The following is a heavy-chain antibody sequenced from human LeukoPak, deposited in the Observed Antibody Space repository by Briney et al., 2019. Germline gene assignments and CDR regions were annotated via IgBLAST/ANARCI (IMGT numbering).Heavy chain of an antibody. CDR3: ARDLIIAAAGTAYYYGMDV. J-gene: IGHJ6*02. CDR2: IYTSGST. CDR1: GGSISSYY. Sequence: SETLSLTCTVSGGSISSYYWSWIRQSAGKGLEWIGRIYTSGSTNYNPSLKSRVTMSVDTSKNQFSLKLSSVTAADTAVYYCARDLIIAAAGTAYYYGMDVWGQGTTVTVSS. D-gene: IGHD6-13*01. V-gene: IGHV4-4*07.